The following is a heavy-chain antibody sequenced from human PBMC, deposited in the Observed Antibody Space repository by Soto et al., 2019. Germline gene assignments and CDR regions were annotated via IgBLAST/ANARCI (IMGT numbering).Heavy chain of an antibody. CDR2: ISWNSGNI. V-gene: IGHV3-9*01. CDR1: GFTFDDFA. CDR3: AKGAVTSIFGYFDY. J-gene: IGHJ4*02. D-gene: IGHD3-3*01. Sequence: EVHLVESGGGLVQPGRSLRLSCAASGFTFDDFAMHWVRQVPGKGLEWVSSISWNSGNIVYADSVKGRFTISRDSAKNSLYLLMNSLRTEDTALYYWAKGAVTSIFGYFDYWGQGTLVTVSS.